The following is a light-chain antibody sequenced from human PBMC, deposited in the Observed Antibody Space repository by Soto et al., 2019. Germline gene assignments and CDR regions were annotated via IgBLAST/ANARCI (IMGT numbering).Light chain of an antibody. CDR2: DAS. J-gene: IGKJ2*01. CDR3: QQSYITPKT. V-gene: IGKV1-39*01. CDR1: QSISTY. Sequence: DIQMTQSPSSLSASVGDRVTITCRASQSISTYLNWYQQKPGRAPKFLIYDASSLQSGVPSRFSGGGSGTDFTLTIIGLQPEDFATYYCQQSYITPKTFGQGTKLEIK.